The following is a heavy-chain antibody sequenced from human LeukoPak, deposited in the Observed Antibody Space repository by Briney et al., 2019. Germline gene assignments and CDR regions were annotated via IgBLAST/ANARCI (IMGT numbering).Heavy chain of an antibody. J-gene: IGHJ4*02. CDR3: ARDQSATVVTMFDY. V-gene: IGHV3-30*04. CDR1: GFTFSSYA. CDR2: ISYDGSNK. Sequence: GSLRLSCAASGFTFSSYAMHWVRQAPGKGLEWVAVISYDGSNKYYADSVKGRFTISRDNSKNTLYLQMNSLRAEDTAVYYCARDQSATVVTMFDYWGQGTPVTVSS. D-gene: IGHD4-23*01.